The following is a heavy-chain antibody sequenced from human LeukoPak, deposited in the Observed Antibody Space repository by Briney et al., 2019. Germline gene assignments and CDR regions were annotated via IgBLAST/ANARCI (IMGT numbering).Heavy chain of an antibody. J-gene: IGHJ4*02. V-gene: IGHV3-30-3*01. Sequence: GRSLRLSCAASGFTFSSYAMHWVRQAPGKGLEWVAVISYDGSNKYYADSVKGRFTISRDNSKNTLYLQMNSLRAEDTAVYYSARDHPGSGSNPLGYFDYWGQGTLVTVSS. CDR1: GFTFSSYA. CDR2: ISYDGSNK. D-gene: IGHD3-10*01. CDR3: ARDHPGSGSNPLGYFDY.